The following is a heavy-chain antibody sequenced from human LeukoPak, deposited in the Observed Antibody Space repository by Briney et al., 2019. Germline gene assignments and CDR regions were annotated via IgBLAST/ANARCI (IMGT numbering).Heavy chain of an antibody. D-gene: IGHD2-15*01. CDR3: AKILGYCSGGSCLFDY. J-gene: IGHJ4*02. Sequence: PGRSLRLSCAASGFTFSSYGMHWVRQAPGKGLEWVAVISYDGSNKYYADSVKGRFTISRDNSKNTLYLQMNSLRAEHTAVYYCAKILGYCSGGSCLFDYWGQGTLVTVSS. CDR1: GFTFSSYG. CDR2: ISYDGSNK. V-gene: IGHV3-30*18.